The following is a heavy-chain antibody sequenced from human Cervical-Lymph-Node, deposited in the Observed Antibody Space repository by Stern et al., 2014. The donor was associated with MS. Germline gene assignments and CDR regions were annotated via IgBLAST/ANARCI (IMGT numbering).Heavy chain of an antibody. J-gene: IGHJ1*01. V-gene: IGHV5-51*01. CDR1: GFTFSIYW. Sequence: EVQLVESGAELIRPGASLKISCKGSGFTFSIYWISWVRQRPGKGLEWMGKIYPGDSETRYNPSFQGPVTMSADKSTSTAYLQWSILNASDTAMYFCARQTTAWASDVWGQGTLVTVSS. D-gene: IGHD1-14*01. CDR3: ARQTTAWASDV. CDR2: IYPGDSET.